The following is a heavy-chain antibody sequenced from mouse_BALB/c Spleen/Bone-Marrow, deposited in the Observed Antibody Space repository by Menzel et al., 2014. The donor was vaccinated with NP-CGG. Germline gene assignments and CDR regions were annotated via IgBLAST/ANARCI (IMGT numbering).Heavy chain of an antibody. Sequence: VQGVESGAELMKPGASVKISCKATGYTFSSYWIEWVKRRPGHGLEWIGEILPGSGNTNYNEKFKGKATFTADTSSNTAYMQLSSLTSEDSAVYYCAREDITTVVEMDYWGQGTSVTVSS. CDR1: GYTFSSYW. J-gene: IGHJ4*01. D-gene: IGHD1-1*01. CDR3: AREDITTVVEMDY. V-gene: IGHV1-9*01. CDR2: ILPGSGNT.